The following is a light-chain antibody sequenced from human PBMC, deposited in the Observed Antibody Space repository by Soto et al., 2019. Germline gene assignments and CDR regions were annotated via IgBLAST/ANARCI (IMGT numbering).Light chain of an antibody. Sequence: DIQMTQSPSSLSASVGDRVTITCRASQSISSYLNWYQQKPGKAPKLLIYAASSLQSGVPSRFSGSGSGTDFTITISSLQPEDFATYYCQQSYSTPPRFTFGPGTKVDIK. CDR1: QSISSY. CDR2: AAS. V-gene: IGKV1-39*01. CDR3: QQSYSTPPRFT. J-gene: IGKJ3*01.